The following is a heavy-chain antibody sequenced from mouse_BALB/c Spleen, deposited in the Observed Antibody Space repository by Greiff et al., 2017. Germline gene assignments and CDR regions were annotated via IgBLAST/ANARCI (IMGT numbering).Heavy chain of an antibody. Sequence: VKLVESGAELAKPGASVKMSCKASGYTFTSYWMHWVKQRPGQGLEWIGYINPSTGYTEYNQKFKDKATLTADKSSSTAYMQLSSLTSEDSAVYYCARRDPYYYYGSSPFDYWGQGTTLTVSS. J-gene: IGHJ2*01. CDR3: ARRDPYYYYGSSPFDY. CDR1: GYTFTSYW. CDR2: INPSTGYT. V-gene: IGHV1-7*01. D-gene: IGHD1-1*01.